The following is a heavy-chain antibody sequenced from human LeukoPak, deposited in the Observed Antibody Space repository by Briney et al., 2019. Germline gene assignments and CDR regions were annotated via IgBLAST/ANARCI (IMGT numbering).Heavy chain of an antibody. D-gene: IGHD2-2*01. CDR2: IDPSETYI. J-gene: IGHJ6*04. CDR1: GYTFTSYL. CDR3: ARLVSTRQYYYGLDV. Sequence: GESLKISCKASGYTFTSYLIGWVRQMPGRGLEWMGRIDPSETYIDYNPSFRGHVTFSTDKSITTAYLQWSNLTAADTAIYYCARLVSTRQYYYGLDVWGKGTTVTVSS. V-gene: IGHV5-10-1*01.